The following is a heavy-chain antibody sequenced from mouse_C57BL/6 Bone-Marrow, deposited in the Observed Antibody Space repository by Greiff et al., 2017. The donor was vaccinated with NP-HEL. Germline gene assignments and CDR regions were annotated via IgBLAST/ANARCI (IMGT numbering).Heavy chain of an antibody. D-gene: IGHD2-3*01. CDR1: GFNIKNTY. J-gene: IGHJ3*01. Sequence: VQLKESVAELVRPGASVKLSCTASGFNIKNTYMHWVKQRPEQGLEWIGRIDPANGDTKYAPKFQGKATITADTSSNTAYLQLSSLTSEDTAIYYCARGELYDFPWFAYWGKGTLVTVSA. CDR3: ARGELYDFPWFAY. V-gene: IGHV14-3*01. CDR2: IDPANGDT.